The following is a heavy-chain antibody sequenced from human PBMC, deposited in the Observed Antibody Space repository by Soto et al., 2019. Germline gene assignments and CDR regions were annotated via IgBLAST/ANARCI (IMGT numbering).Heavy chain of an antibody. CDR2: IYYSGST. CDR1: GFYISSGGYY. J-gene: IGHJ6*02. CDR3: ARDDAGGAAAGTVYYYYYGMDV. Sequence: TLETLSLTCTVSGFYISSGGYYWSWIRQHPGKGLEWIGYIYYSGSTYYNPSLKSRVTISVDTSKNQFSLKLSSVTAADTAVYYCARDDAGGAAAGTVYYYYYGMDVWGQGTTVTVSS. V-gene: IGHV4-31*03. D-gene: IGHD6-13*01.